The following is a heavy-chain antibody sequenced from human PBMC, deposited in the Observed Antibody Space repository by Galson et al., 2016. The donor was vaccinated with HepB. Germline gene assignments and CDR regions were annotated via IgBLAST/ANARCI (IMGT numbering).Heavy chain of an antibody. CDR1: GFNVSTKY. Sequence: SLRLSCAASGFNVSTKYMSWVRQAPGKGLDWIGMIYSDGNTHYADSVKGRFTISRDSSKNTLDLQMHSLAAEDTAVYFCAREWYGDSGDFFDCWGQGTLVTVSS. CDR2: IYSDGNT. V-gene: IGHV3-66*02. CDR3: AREWYGDSGDFFDC. D-gene: IGHD4-17*01. J-gene: IGHJ4*02.